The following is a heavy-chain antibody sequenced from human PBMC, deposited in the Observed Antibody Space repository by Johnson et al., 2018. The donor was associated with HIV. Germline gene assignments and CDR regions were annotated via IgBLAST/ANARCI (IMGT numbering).Heavy chain of an antibody. J-gene: IGHJ3*02. CDR2: IRGSGGST. V-gene: IGHV3-23*04. CDR1: GFTFSSYA. CDR3: ARGGFWGSGSYYNPDAFDI. Sequence: VQLVESGGGLVQPGGSLRLSCAASGFTFSSYAMSWVRQAPGKGLEWVSAIRGSGGSTYYADSVKGRFTISRDNSKNTLYLQMNSLRAEDTAVYYCARGGFWGSGSYYNPDAFDIWGQGTMVTVSS. D-gene: IGHD3-10*01.